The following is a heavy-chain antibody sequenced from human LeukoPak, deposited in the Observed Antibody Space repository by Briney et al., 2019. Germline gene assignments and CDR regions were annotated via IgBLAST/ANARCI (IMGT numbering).Heavy chain of an antibody. CDR2: INHSGST. D-gene: IGHD6-6*01. J-gene: IGHJ4*02. CDR1: GGSSSGYY. V-gene: IGHV4-34*01. CDR3: ARGHTHARYSSWSSSDY. Sequence: SESLSLTCAVYGGSSSGYYWSWIRQPPGKGLEWIGEINHSGSTNYNPSLKSRVTISVDTSKNQFSLKLSSVTAADTAVYYCARGHTHARYSSWSSSDYWGQGTLVTVTS.